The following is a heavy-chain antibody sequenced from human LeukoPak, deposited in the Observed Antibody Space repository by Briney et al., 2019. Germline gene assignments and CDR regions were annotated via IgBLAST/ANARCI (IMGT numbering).Heavy chain of an antibody. CDR1: GFTFDDYG. CDR2: TNWNGGST. CDR3: ARASGSYHDFDY. J-gene: IGHJ4*02. D-gene: IGHD1-26*01. Sequence: PGGSLRPSCAASGFTFDDYGMSWVRQAPGKGLEWVSGTNWNGGSTGYADSVKGRFTISRDNAKNSLYLQMNSLRAEDTPLYYCARASGSYHDFDYWGQGTLVTVSS. V-gene: IGHV3-20*04.